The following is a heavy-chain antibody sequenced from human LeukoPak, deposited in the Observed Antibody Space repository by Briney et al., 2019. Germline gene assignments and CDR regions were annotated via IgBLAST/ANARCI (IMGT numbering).Heavy chain of an antibody. V-gene: IGHV3-30*18. CDR2: ISYDGSNK. D-gene: IGHD5-18*01. CDR1: GFTFSSYG. Sequence: GGSLRLSCAASGFTFSSYGMHWVRQAPGKGLEWVAVISYDGSNKYYADSVKGRFTISRDNSKNTLYLQMNSLRAEDTAVYYCAKDGGGYSYGPFDYWGQGTLVTVSS. CDR3: AKDGGGYSYGPFDY. J-gene: IGHJ4*02.